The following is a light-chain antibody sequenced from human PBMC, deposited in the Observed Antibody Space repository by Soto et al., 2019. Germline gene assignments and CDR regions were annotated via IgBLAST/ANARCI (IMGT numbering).Light chain of an antibody. Sequence: IQMMQSPSTRSESVGDRVSVTCLASQSISSWLAWYQQKPGKAPKLLIYKASSLGSGVPSRFSGSGSGTEFTLTISSLQPDDFATYYCQQYNSYSWTFGQGTKVDIK. J-gene: IGKJ1*01. CDR1: QSISSW. CDR3: QQYNSYSWT. V-gene: IGKV1-5*03. CDR2: KAS.